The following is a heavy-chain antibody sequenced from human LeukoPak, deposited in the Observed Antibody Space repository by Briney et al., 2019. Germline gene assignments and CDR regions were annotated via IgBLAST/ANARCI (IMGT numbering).Heavy chain of an antibody. CDR2: IIPIFGTA. Sequence: SVKVSCKASGGTFISYAISWVRQAPGRGLEWMGGIIPIFGTANYAQKFQGRVTITADESTSTAYMELSSLRSEDTAVYYCARNKEYSSSPIYYWGQGTLVTVSS. V-gene: IGHV1-69*01. CDR1: GGTFISYA. CDR3: ARNKEYSSSPIYY. J-gene: IGHJ4*02. D-gene: IGHD6-6*01.